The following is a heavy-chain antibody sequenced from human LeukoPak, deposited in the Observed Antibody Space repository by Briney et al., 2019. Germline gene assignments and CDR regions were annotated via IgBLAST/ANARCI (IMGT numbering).Heavy chain of an antibody. CDR2: INPSGGST. D-gene: IGHD3-22*01. J-gene: IGHJ3*02. CDR3: ARDLNYYDSSGYYSVAFDI. Sequence: GASVKVSCKASGYTFTSYYMHWVRQAPGQGLEWMGIINPSGGSTSYAQKFQGRVTMTRDMSISTAYMELSRLRSDDTAVYYCARDLNYYDSSGYYSVAFDIWGQGTMVTVSS. CDR1: GYTFTSYY. V-gene: IGHV1-46*01.